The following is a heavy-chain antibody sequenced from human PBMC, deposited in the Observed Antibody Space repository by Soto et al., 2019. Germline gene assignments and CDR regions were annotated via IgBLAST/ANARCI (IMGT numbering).Heavy chain of an antibody. CDR3: ARQSRLNIFGVVSFDP. J-gene: IGHJ5*02. CDR1: GGSISTSYYD. Sequence: KPSETLSLTCTVSGGSISTSYYDWAWIRQPPGKGLEWIGSISYSGNTYYNPSLNPSLKSRLAMSVDTSKNQFSLNLSSVTAADTAVFYCARQSRLNIFGVVSFDPWGRGTLVTVSS. CDR2: ISYSGNT. V-gene: IGHV4-39*01. D-gene: IGHD3-3*02.